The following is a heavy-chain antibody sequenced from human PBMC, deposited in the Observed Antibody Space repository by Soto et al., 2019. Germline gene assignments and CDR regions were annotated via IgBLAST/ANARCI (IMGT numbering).Heavy chain of an antibody. D-gene: IGHD3-22*01. Sequence: LSLTCTVSGGSISSGDYYWSWIRQPPGKGLEWIGYIYYSGSTYYNPSLKSRVTISVDTSKNQFSLKLSSVTAADTAVYYCARDYYYDNNGHPGAYYYGMDVWGQGTTVTVS. CDR1: GGSISSGDYY. CDR3: ARDYYYDNNGHPGAYYYGMDV. J-gene: IGHJ6*02. V-gene: IGHV4-30-4*01. CDR2: IYYSGST.